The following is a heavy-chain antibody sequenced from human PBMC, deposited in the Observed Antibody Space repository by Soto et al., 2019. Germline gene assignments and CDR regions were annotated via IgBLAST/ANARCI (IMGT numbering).Heavy chain of an antibody. CDR3: ARAGVRIVGATIYYYYGMDV. CDR1: GGSFSGYY. CDR2: INHSGST. D-gene: IGHD1-26*01. Sequence: SETLSLTCAVYGGSFSGYYWSWIRQPPGKGLEWIGEINHSGSTNYNPSLKSRVTISVDTSKNQFSLKLSSVTAADTAVYYCARAGVRIVGATIYYYYGMDVWGQGTTVTSP. J-gene: IGHJ6*02. V-gene: IGHV4-34*01.